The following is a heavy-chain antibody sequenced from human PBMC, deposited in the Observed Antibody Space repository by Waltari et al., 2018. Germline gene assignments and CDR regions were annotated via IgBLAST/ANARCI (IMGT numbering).Heavy chain of an antibody. CDR3: AATVTSPPYYYYYMDV. V-gene: IGHV3-53*04. J-gene: IGHJ6*03. D-gene: IGHD4-17*01. CDR1: GFTVSSNY. Sequence: EVQLVESGGCLVQPGGSLRLSCAASGFTVSSNYMSWVRQAPGKGLEWVSVIYSGGSTYYADSVKGRFTISRHNSKNTLYLQMNSLRAEDTAVYYCAATVTSPPYYYYYMDVWGKGTTVTISS. CDR2: IYSGGST.